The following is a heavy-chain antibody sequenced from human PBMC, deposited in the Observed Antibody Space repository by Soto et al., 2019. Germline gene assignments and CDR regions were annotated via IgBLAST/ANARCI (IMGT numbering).Heavy chain of an antibody. CDR1: GFTFDDYT. CDR2: ISWDGGST. D-gene: IGHD3-16*01. V-gene: IGHV3-43*01. CDR3: AKDGGRRPHPRNRWRKDYYYYMDV. Sequence: GGSLRLSCAASGFTFDDYTMHWVRQAPGKGLEWVSLISWDGGSTYYADSVKGRFTISRDNSKNSLYLQMNSLRTEDTALYYCAKDGGRRPHPRNRWRKDYYYYMDVWGKGTTVTVSS. J-gene: IGHJ6*03.